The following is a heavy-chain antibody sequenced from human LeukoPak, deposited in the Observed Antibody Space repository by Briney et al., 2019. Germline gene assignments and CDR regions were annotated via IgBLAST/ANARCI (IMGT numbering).Heavy chain of an antibody. CDR2: INHSGST. Sequence: SETLSLTCAVYGGSFSGYYWSWIRQPPGKGLEWIGEINHSGSTNYNPSLKSRVTISVDTSKNQFSLKLSSVTAADTAVYYCARHEDGSNSGPPFDPWGQGTLVTVSS. CDR1: GGSFSGYY. CDR3: ARHEDGSNSGPPFDP. D-gene: IGHD6-13*01. V-gene: IGHV4-34*01. J-gene: IGHJ5*02.